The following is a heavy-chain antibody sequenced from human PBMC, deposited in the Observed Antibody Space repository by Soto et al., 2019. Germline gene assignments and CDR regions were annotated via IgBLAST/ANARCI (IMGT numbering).Heavy chain of an antibody. CDR1: WDSVSSNSAA. CDR2: TYYRSKWYS. CDR3: ARGSWDDVSGHYYMEV. J-gene: IGHJ6*03. Sequence: PSQTLSLTCDISWDSVSSNSAAWNWIRQTPSRGLEWLGRTYYRSKWYSNYAISVKSRVTINPDTFKNQFSLQLNSVTPEDTAVYYCARGSWDDVSGHYYMEVWGKGTTVTVSS. D-gene: IGHD1-1*01. V-gene: IGHV6-1*01.